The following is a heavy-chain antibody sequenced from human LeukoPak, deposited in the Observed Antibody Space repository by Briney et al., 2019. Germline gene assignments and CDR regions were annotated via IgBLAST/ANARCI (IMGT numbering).Heavy chain of an antibody. CDR1: GGSISSHY. D-gene: IGHD4-17*01. Sequence: SETLSLTCSVSGGSISSHYWSWIRQPPGKGLEWIRYIYYSGSTKYNPSLKSRVTISVDTSKNQFSLKLSSVTAADTAVYYCARGGTTVTPGLLWFDPWGQGTLVTVSS. CDR2: IYYSGST. CDR3: ARGGTTVTPGLLWFDP. V-gene: IGHV4-59*11. J-gene: IGHJ5*02.